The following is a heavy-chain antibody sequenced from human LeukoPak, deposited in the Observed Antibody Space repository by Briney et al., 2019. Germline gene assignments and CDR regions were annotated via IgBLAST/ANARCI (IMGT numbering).Heavy chain of an antibody. J-gene: IGHJ4*02. D-gene: IGHD6-13*01. CDR3: ARPRTPYSSTSPFDY. CDR1: GYSFTSYW. CDR2: IYPGDSDT. V-gene: IGHV5-51*01. Sequence: GESLQISCKGSGYSFTSYWIGWVRQMPGKGLEWMGIIYPGDSDTRYSPSFQGQVTISADKSISTAYLQWSSLKASDTAMYYCARPRTPYSSTSPFDYWGQGTLVTVSS.